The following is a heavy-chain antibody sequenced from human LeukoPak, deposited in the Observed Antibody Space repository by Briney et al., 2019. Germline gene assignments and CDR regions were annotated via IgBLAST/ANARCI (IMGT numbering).Heavy chain of an antibody. Sequence: RGSLRLSCAASGFTFDDYGMSWVRQAPGKGLEWVSGINWNGGRTGYADSVKGRLTISRDNAKNSLYLQMNSLRAEDTALYYCAKLAGTGGFDYWGQGTLVTVSS. CDR2: INWNGGRT. CDR1: GFTFDDYG. CDR3: AKLAGTGGFDY. D-gene: IGHD6-19*01. J-gene: IGHJ4*02. V-gene: IGHV3-20*04.